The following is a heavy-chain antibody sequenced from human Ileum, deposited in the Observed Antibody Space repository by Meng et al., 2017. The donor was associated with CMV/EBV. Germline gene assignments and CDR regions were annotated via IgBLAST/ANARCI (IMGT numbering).Heavy chain of an antibody. J-gene: IGHJ6*01. Sequence: SVKVSCKASGYTFTSYDINWVRQATGQGLEWMGGIIPIFGTANYAQKFQGRVTITTDESTSTAYMELSSLRSEDTAVYYCARDLDYDILTGYPRTYYYYGMDVWGQGTTVT. CDR3: ARDLDYDILTGYPRTYYYYGMDV. CDR2: IIPIFGTA. CDR1: GYTFTSYD. D-gene: IGHD3-9*01. V-gene: IGHV1-69*05.